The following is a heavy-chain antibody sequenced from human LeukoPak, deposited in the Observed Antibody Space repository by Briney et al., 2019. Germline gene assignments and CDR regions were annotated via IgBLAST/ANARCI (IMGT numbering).Heavy chain of an antibody. J-gene: IGHJ6*02. CDR2: ISYDGSNK. CDR1: GFTFSSYG. D-gene: IGHD1-26*01. Sequence: PGGSLRLSCAASGFTFSSYGMHWVRQAPGKGLEWVAVISYDGSNKYYADSVKGRFTISRDNSKNTLYLQMNSLRAEDTAVYYCAKDIAPDYEELPKANYYYGMDVWGQGTTVTVSS. CDR3: AKDIAPDYEELPKANYYYGMDV. V-gene: IGHV3-30*18.